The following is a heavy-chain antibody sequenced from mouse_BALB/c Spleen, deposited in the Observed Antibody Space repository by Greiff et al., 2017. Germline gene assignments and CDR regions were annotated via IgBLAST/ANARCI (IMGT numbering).Heavy chain of an antibody. CDR2: IRLKSDNYAT. Sequence: EVKLEESGGGLVQPGGSMKLSCVASGFTFSSYWMSWVRQSPEKGLEWVAEIRLKSDNYATHYAESVKGKFTISRDDSKSRLYLQMNSLRAEDTGIYYCTDGSYDGYFAYWGQGTLVTVSA. D-gene: IGHD2-3*01. CDR3: TDGSYDGYFAY. CDR1: GFTFSSYW. J-gene: IGHJ3*01. V-gene: IGHV6-3*01.